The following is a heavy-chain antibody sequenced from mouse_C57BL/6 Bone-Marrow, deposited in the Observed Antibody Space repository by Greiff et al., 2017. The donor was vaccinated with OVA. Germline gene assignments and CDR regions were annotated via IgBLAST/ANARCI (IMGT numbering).Heavy chain of an antibody. CDR1: GYTFTSYW. V-gene: IGHV1-53*01. D-gene: IGHD2-1*01. Sequence: QVQLQQPGTELVKPGASVKLSCKASGYTFTSYWMHWVKQRPGQGLEWIGNINPSNGGTNYNEKFKSKATLTVDKSSSTAYMQLGSLTSEDSAVYYCAKPCGNSYAMDYWGQGTSVTVSS. CDR2: INPSNGGT. J-gene: IGHJ4*01. CDR3: AKPCGNSYAMDY.